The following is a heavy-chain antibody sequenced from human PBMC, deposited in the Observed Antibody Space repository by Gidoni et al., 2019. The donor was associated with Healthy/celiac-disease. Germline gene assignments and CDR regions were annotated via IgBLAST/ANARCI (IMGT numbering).Heavy chain of an antibody. D-gene: IGHD6-13*01. CDR1: GYTFTGYY. CDR2: INPNSGGT. CDR3: ARERRVTGYSSSRSAFDI. Sequence: QVQLVQSGAEVKKPGASVKVSCKASGYTFTGYYMHWVRQAPGQGLEWMGRINPNSGGTNYAQKFQGRVTMTRDTSISTAYMELSRLRSDDTAVYYCARERRVTGYSSSRSAFDIWGQGTMVTVSS. V-gene: IGHV1-2*06. J-gene: IGHJ3*02.